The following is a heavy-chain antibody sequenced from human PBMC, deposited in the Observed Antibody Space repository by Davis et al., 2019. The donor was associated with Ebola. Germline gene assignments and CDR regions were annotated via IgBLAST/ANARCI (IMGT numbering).Heavy chain of an antibody. CDR3: AKSGSGWYFLDY. CDR1: GFTFSSYS. D-gene: IGHD6-19*01. V-gene: IGHV3-23*01. Sequence: GGSLRLPCAASGFTFSSYSMSWVRQAPGKGLEWVSPISGSGVSTYYADSVKGRFTISRDNSKNTLYLQMNSLRAEDTAVYYCAKSGSGWYFLDYWGQGTLVTVSS. CDR2: ISGSGVST. J-gene: IGHJ4*02.